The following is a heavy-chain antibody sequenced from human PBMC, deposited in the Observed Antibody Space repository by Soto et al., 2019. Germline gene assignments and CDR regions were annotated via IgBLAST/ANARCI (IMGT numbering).Heavy chain of an antibody. Sequence: GGSLRLSCAASGFTFSSYGMHWVRQAPGKGLEWVAVISYDGSNKYYADSVKGRFTISRDNSKNTLYLQMNSLRAEDTAVYYCAKVANILTGYYDYWGQGTLVTVSS. J-gene: IGHJ4*02. D-gene: IGHD3-9*01. CDR2: ISYDGSNK. V-gene: IGHV3-30*18. CDR1: GFTFSSYG. CDR3: AKVANILTGYYDY.